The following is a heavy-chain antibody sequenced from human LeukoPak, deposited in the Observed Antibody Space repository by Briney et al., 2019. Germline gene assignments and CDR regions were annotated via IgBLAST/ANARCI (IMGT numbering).Heavy chain of an antibody. CDR1: GFTFSSYA. V-gene: IGHV3-23*01. J-gene: IGHJ4*02. CDR3: AKDSAKKYDDY. Sequence: GRSLRLSCAASGFTFSSYAMHWVRQAPGKGLEWVSGISGSDGSTNYADSVKGRFTISRENSKNTLYLQMNSLRAEDTAVYYCAKDSAKKYDDYWGQGTLVTVSS. CDR2: ISGSDGST. D-gene: IGHD2/OR15-2a*01.